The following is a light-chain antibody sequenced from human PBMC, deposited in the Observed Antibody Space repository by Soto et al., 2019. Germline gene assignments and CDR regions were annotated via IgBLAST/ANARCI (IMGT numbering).Light chain of an antibody. CDR2: QVT. Sequence: QSALTQPASVSGSLGQSITISCTGTTRDIAGYNYISWYQQLPGKAPKLMIYQVTIRPSGISNRFSGSRSGNTASLTISGLQAEDEADYYCSSYTSGSTLYVFGTGTKVTVL. CDR3: SSYTSGSTLYV. V-gene: IGLV2-14*01. J-gene: IGLJ1*01. CDR1: TRDIAGYNY.